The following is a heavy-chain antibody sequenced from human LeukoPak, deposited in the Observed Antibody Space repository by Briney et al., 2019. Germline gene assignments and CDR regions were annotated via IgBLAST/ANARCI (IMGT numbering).Heavy chain of an antibody. CDR1: GDSVSRSDSY. CDR3: ARVAIAAAGIGAFDI. V-gene: IGHV4-39*01. J-gene: IGHJ3*02. D-gene: IGHD6-13*01. CDR2: IYYSGRT. Sequence: PSETLSLTCSVSGDSVSRSDSYWDWIRQPPGKGLEWIGTIYYSGRTYYSPSLKSRVTMSVDPSNNQFSLNLRSVTAADTAVYYCARVAIAAAGIGAFDIWGQGTMVTVSS.